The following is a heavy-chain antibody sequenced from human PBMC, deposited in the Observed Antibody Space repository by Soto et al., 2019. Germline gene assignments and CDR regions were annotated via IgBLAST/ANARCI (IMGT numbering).Heavy chain of an antibody. J-gene: IGHJ4*02. Sequence: EVQLLESGGGLVQPGGSLRLSCAASGFTFSSYAMSWVRQAPGKGLEWVSTISSSGGSTYYADSVKGRFTISRDNSKNTLYLQMNSLRAEDMAVYYCAKDRLSYSIVVVVGAYFDYWGQGTLVTVSS. CDR2: ISSSGGST. CDR3: AKDRLSYSIVVVVGAYFDY. D-gene: IGHD2-15*01. V-gene: IGHV3-23*01. CDR1: GFTFSSYA.